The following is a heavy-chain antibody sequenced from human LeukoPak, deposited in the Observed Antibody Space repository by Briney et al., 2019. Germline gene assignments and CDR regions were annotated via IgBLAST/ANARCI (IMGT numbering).Heavy chain of an antibody. J-gene: IGHJ5*02. CDR2: IIPFFGTA. CDR1: GATVSSYA. D-gene: IGHD4-17*01. V-gene: IGHV1-69*13. CDR3: ARVAPDYGDYRNWFDP. Sequence: ASVKLSCKASGATVSSYAISWVRQAPGQGVGWWGGIIPFFGTANYAQKFQGRVPITADESTSTAYMELSSLRSEDTAVYYCARVAPDYGDYRNWFDPWGQGTLVTVSS.